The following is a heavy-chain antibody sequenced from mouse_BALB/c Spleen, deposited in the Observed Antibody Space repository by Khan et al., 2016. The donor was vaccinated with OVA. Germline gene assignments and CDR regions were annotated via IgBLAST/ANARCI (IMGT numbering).Heavy chain of an antibody. CDR1: GYTFTNYD. J-gene: IGHJ4*01. Sequence: VQLQESGTELVKPGASVKLSCKAYGYTFTNYDINWVRQRPEQGLEWIGWIFPGDDSTKYNEKFKDKATLTTDKSSSTAYMQLSRLTSEDSAVYVCARRRGSMDYWGQGTSVTVSS. CDR3: ARRRGSMDY. CDR2: IFPGDDST. V-gene: IGHV1-85*01.